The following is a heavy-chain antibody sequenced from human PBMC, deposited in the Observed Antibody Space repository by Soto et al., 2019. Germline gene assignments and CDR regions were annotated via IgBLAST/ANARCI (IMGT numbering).Heavy chain of an antibody. CDR2: ISGSGGST. CDR1: GFTFSSYA. V-gene: IGHV3-23*01. J-gene: IGHJ5*02. Sequence: GGSLRLSCAASGFTFSSYAMSWVRQAPGKGLEWVSAISGSGGSTYYADSVKGRFTISRDNSKNTLYLQMNSLRAEDTAVYYCAKEWADFWSGYYVPPSRPNWFDPWGQGTLVTVSS. D-gene: IGHD3-3*01. CDR3: AKEWADFWSGYYVPPSRPNWFDP.